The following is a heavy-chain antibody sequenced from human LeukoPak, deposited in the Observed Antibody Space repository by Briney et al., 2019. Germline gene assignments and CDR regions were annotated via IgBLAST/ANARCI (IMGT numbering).Heavy chain of an antibody. D-gene: IGHD6-6*01. CDR3: ARSTARAARRPFDP. V-gene: IGHV4-34*01. CDR2: ISHSGST. CDR1: GGSFSGYY. J-gene: IGHJ5*02. Sequence: SETLSLTCAVYGGSFSGYYWSWIRQPPGKGLEWIGEISHSGSTNYNPSLKSRVTISVDTSKNQFSLKLSSVTAADTAVYYCARSTARAARRPFDPWGQGTLVTVSS.